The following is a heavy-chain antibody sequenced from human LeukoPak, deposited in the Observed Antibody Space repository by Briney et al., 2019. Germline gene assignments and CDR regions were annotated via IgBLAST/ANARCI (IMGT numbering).Heavy chain of an antibody. CDR3: ARDSAMAYYEESWFDP. V-gene: IGHV1-18*01. J-gene: IGHJ5*02. CDR2: ISAYNGNT. D-gene: IGHD5-18*01. CDR1: GYTFTSNG. Sequence: GASVTVSCTASGYTFTSNGISWVRQAPGQGLECMGWISAYNGNTNYAQKFQGRVTMTTDTSTSTAYMELRSLRSDDTAVYYCARDSAMAYYEESWFDPWGQGTLVIVSS.